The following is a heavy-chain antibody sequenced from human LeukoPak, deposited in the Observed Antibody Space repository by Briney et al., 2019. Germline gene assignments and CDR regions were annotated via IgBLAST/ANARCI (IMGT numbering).Heavy chain of an antibody. J-gene: IGHJ1*01. CDR1: GGSFSGYY. CDR3: ARARRGCSSTSCPGGYFQH. Sequence: SETLSLTCAVYGGSFSGYYWSWIRQPPGKGLEWIGEINHSGSTNYNPSLKSRVTISVDTSKNQFSLKLSSVTAADTAVYYCARARRGCSSTSCPGGYFQHWGQGTLVTVSS. CDR2: INHSGST. V-gene: IGHV4-34*01. D-gene: IGHD2-2*01.